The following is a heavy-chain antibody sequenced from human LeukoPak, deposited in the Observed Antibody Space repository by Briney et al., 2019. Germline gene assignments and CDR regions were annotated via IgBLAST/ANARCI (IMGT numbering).Heavy chain of an antibody. CDR2: IYYSGST. Sequence: PSETLSLTCTVSGGSISSYYWSWIRQPPGKGLEWIGYIYYSGSTNYNPSLKSRVTISVDTSKNQFSLKLSSVTAADTAVYYCAREKGSGYYPDAFDIWGQGTMVTVSS. CDR3: AREKGSGYYPDAFDI. J-gene: IGHJ3*02. D-gene: IGHD3-22*01. V-gene: IGHV4-59*01. CDR1: GGSISSYY.